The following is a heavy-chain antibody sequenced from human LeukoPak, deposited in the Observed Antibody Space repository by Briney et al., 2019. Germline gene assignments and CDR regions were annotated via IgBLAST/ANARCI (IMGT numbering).Heavy chain of an antibody. CDR3: AKDIARGSGSQSDY. V-gene: IGHV3-43D*03. J-gene: IGHJ4*02. CDR1: GFTFDDYA. D-gene: IGHD3-10*01. Sequence: GGSLRLSCAASGFTFDDYAMHWVRQAPGKGLEWVSLISWDGGSTYYADSVKGRFTISRDNSKNSLYLQMNSLRAEDTALYYCAKDIARGSGSQSDYWGQGTLVTVSS. CDR2: ISWDGGST.